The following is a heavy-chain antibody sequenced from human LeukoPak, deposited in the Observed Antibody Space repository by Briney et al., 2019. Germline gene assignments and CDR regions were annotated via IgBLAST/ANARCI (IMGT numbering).Heavy chain of an antibody. CDR2: IYNSGST. D-gene: IGHD3-3*01. CDR1: GDSFSYFY. CDR3: ARDNGNYDFWSGYSDANNWFDP. Sequence: ASETLSLTCTVSGDSFSYFYWSWIRQPPGKGLEWIGYIYNSGSTNYNPSLKSRVTISLDTSKNQFSLKLSSVTAADTAVYYCARDNGNYDFWSGYSDANNWFDPWGQGTLVTVSS. J-gene: IGHJ5*02. V-gene: IGHV4-59*01.